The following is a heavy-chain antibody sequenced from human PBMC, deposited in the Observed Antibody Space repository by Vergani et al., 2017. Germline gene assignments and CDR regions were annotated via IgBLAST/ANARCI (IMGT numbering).Heavy chain of an antibody. D-gene: IGHD2-2*02. CDR2: IWYDGSNK. CDR3: ARDSNRVAYTRAYYYYYMDG. J-gene: IGHJ6*03. V-gene: IGHV3-33*01. Sequence: QVQLVESGGGVVQPGRSLRLSCAASGFTFSSYGMHWVCQAPGKGLEWVAVIWYDGSNKYYADSVKGRFTISRDKSKNTLYLQMNSLRAEDTAVYYCARDSNRVAYTRAYYYYYMDGWGKGTTVTVSS. CDR1: GFTFSSYG.